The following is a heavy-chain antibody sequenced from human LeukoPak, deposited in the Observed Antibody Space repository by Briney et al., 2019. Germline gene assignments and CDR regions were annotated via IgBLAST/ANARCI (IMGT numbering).Heavy chain of an antibody. CDR1: GYTFTGYY. CDR2: INPNSGGT. V-gene: IGHV1-2*02. J-gene: IGHJ4*02. D-gene: IGHD4-23*01. Sequence: GASVKVSCKASGYTFTGYYMHWVRQAPGQGLEWMGWINPNSGGTNYAQKFQGRVTMTRDTSISTAYMELSRLRSDDTAVHYCARDTVVTREISFDYWGQGTLVTVSS. CDR3: ARDTVVTREISFDY.